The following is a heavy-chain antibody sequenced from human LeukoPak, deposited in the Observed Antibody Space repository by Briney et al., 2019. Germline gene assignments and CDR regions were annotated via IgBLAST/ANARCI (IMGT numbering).Heavy chain of an antibody. D-gene: IGHD6-13*01. CDR1: GGSIKNYY. Sequence: SETLSLTCTVSGGSIKNYYWSWIRQSPGKGLEWLGYIYYSGSTNYDPSLKSRITISVDTSKNQFSLKLSSVTAADTAVYYCARWGEAAAGIYYWGQGTLVTVSS. CDR3: ARWGEAAAGIYY. J-gene: IGHJ4*02. V-gene: IGHV4-59*01. CDR2: IYYSGST.